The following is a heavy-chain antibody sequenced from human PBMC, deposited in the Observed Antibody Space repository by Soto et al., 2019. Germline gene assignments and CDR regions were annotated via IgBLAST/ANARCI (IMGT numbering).Heavy chain of an antibody. V-gene: IGHV1-8*01. J-gene: IGHJ6*02. CDR2: MNPNSGNT. D-gene: IGHD3-3*01. CDR1: GYTFTSYD. Sequence: ASVKVSCKESGYTFTSYDINWVRQATGQGLEWMGWMNPNSGNTGYAQKFQGRVTMTRNTSISTAYMELSSLRSEDTAVYYCAREVLDTTIFGVVIIRDYGMDVWGQGTTVTVSS. CDR3: AREVLDTTIFGVVIIRDYGMDV.